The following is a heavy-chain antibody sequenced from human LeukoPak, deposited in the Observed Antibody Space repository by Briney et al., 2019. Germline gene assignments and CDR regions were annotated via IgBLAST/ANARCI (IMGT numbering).Heavy chain of an antibody. Sequence: GEPLKISCKGSGYSFTSYWIGWVRQMPGKGLEWMGIIYPGDSDTRYSPSFQGQVTISADKSISTAYLQWSSLKASDTAMYYCARAYGSGSYYNWFDPWGQGTLVTVSS. J-gene: IGHJ5*02. CDR2: IYPGDSDT. CDR1: GYSFTSYW. V-gene: IGHV5-51*01. D-gene: IGHD3-10*01. CDR3: ARAYGSGSYYNWFDP.